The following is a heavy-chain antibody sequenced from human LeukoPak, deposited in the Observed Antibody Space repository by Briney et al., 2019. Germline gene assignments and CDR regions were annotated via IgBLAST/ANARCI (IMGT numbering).Heavy chain of an antibody. Sequence: GASVKVSCKASGYSFSDYYMQWVRLGPAPGMERMGVINPNSGGTKHEQKFQGRVTMTSDTSITTAYMELSRLRSDDTAVYYCARGLTYYYDSSGPVDYWGQGTLVTVSS. D-gene: IGHD3-22*01. CDR1: GYSFSDYY. CDR2: INPNSGGT. J-gene: IGHJ4*02. V-gene: IGHV1-2*02. CDR3: ARGLTYYYDSSGPVDY.